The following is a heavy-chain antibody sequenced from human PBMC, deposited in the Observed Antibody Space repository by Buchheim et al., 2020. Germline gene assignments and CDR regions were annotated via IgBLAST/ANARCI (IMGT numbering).Heavy chain of an antibody. CDR1: GFTFSSYA. V-gene: IGHV3-23*01. J-gene: IGHJ6*02. D-gene: IGHD3-3*01. CDR3: AKDRVRGLFGVVIKGYYGMDV. CDR2: ISGSGGST. Sequence: EVQLLESGGGLVQPGGSLRLSCAASGFTFSSYAMSWVRQAPGKGLEWVSAISGSGGSTYYADSVKGRFTISRDNSKNTLYLQMNSLRAEDTAVYYCAKDRVRGLFGVVIKGYYGMDVWGQGTT.